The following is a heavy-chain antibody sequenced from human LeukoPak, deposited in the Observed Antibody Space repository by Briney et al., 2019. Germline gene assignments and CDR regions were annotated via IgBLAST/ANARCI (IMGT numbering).Heavy chain of an antibody. CDR3: AKDLADSGWGLNWFDP. V-gene: IGHV3-11*04. Sequence: GGSLGLSCAASGFTFSDYYMSWIRQAPGKGLEWVSYISSSGSTIYYADSVKGRFTISRDNAKNSLYLQMNSLRAEDTAVYYCAKDLADSGWGLNWFDPWGQGTLVTVSS. CDR1: GFTFSDYY. J-gene: IGHJ5*02. D-gene: IGHD6-19*01. CDR2: ISSSGSTI.